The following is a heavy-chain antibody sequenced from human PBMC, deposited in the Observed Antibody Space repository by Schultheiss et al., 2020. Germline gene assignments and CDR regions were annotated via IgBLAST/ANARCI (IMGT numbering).Heavy chain of an antibody. CDR3: ARDRSRYGDYNWFDP. CDR2: INHSGST. CDR1: GGSFSGYY. J-gene: IGHJ5*02. D-gene: IGHD4-17*01. Sequence: SETLSLTCAVYGGSFSGYYWSWIRQPPGKGLEWIGEINHSGSTNYNPSLKSRVTISVDTSKNQFSLKLSSVTAADTAVYYCARDRSRYGDYNWFDPWGQGHLVTVSA. V-gene: IGHV4-34*01.